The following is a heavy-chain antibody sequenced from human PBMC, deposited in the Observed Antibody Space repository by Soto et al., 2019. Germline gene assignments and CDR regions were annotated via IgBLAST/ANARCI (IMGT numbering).Heavy chain of an antibody. Sequence: PSETLSLSCAVYGGSFSGYYWSWIRQPPGKGLGWIGEINHSGSTNYNPSLKSRVTISVDTSKNQFSLKLSSVTAADTAVYYCARSWKGAATRIGWFDPWGQGTLVTVSS. J-gene: IGHJ5*02. CDR2: INHSGST. V-gene: IGHV4-34*01. CDR1: GGSFSGYY. CDR3: ARSWKGAATRIGWFDP. D-gene: IGHD1-26*01.